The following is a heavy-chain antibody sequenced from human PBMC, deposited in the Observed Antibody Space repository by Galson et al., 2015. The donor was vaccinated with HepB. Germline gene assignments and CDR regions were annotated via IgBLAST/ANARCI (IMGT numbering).Heavy chain of an antibody. CDR1: GFTFSSYA. J-gene: IGHJ3*01. Sequence: SLRLSCAASGFTFSSYAMHWVRQAPGKGLEWVAVISYDGSNKYYADSVKGRFTISRDNSKNTLYLQMNSLRAEDTAVYYCARARRGPYYDSPLWVWGQGTMVTVSS. CDR2: ISYDGSNK. V-gene: IGHV3-30-3*01. D-gene: IGHD3-22*01. CDR3: ARARRGPYYDSPLWV.